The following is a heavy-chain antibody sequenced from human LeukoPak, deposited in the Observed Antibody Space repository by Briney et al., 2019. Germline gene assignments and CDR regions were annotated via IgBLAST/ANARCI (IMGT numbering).Heavy chain of an antibody. Sequence: SVKVSCKASGGTFSSYAISWVRQAPGQGLEWMRGIIPIFGTANYAQKFQGRVTITADESTSTAYMELSSLRSEDTAVYYCARDGIPYDFWSGYYDGRWFDPWGQGTLVTVSS. D-gene: IGHD3-3*01. V-gene: IGHV1-69*13. CDR2: IIPIFGTA. J-gene: IGHJ5*02. CDR3: ARDGIPYDFWSGYYDGRWFDP. CDR1: GGTFSSYA.